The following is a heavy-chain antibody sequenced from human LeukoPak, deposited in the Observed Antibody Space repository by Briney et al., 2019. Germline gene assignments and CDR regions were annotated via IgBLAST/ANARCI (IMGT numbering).Heavy chain of an antibody. CDR3: ARDGSGTFHWLDP. J-gene: IGHJ5*02. D-gene: IGHD3-10*01. Sequence: SETLSLTCAVSGGPISNNNWWSWVRQTPGKGLEWIGEIYHSGITNYNPSLKSRVTISVDKSKNQLSLKLYSVTAADTAVYYCARDGSGTFHWLDPWGQGTLVTVSS. CDR2: IYHSGIT. CDR1: GGPISNNNW. V-gene: IGHV4-4*02.